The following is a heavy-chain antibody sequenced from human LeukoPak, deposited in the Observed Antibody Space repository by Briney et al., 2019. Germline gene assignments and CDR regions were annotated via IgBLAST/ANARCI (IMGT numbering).Heavy chain of an antibody. V-gene: IGHV4-59*12. D-gene: IGHD3-3*01. CDR3: ARQGYTIFGVVSRPKGAFDI. Sequence: SETLSLTCTVSGGSISSYYWSWIRQPPGKGLEWIGYIYYSGSTNYNPSLKSRVTISVDTSKNQFSLKLSSVTAADTAVYYCARQGYTIFGVVSRPKGAFDIWGQGTMVTVSS. CDR1: GGSISSYY. CDR2: IYYSGST. J-gene: IGHJ3*02.